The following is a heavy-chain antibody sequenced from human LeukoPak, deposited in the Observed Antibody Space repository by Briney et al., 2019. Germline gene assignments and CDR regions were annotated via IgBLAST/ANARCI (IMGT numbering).Heavy chain of an antibody. D-gene: IGHD3-22*01. CDR2: IYYSGST. CDR1: GGSISSGDYY. J-gene: IGHJ4*02. CDR3: ATYYYDSSGYYTFDC. Sequence: PSETLSLTCTVSGGSISSGDYYWSWIRQPPGKGLEWIGYIYYSGSTYYNPSLKSRVTISVDTSKNQFSLKLSPVTAADTAVYYCATYYYDSSGYYTFDCWGQGTLVTVSS. V-gene: IGHV4-30-4*01.